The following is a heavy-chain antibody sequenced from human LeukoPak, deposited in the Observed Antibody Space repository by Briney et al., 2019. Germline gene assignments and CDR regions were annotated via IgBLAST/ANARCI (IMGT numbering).Heavy chain of an antibody. CDR1: GDIFTSYV. CDR2: MKPNSVDT. V-gene: IGHV1-8*01. CDR3: ARGPDYDLLTGYPDYYYYSMDV. J-gene: IGHJ6*03. Sequence: ASVKVSCKAFGDIFTSYVINWVRQATGQGLESMGCMKPNSVDTGYVQTYLGRDTVTRDTSISTAYMELSSLRSEDTAVYYCARGPDYDLLTGYPDYYYYSMDVWGKGTTVTVSS. D-gene: IGHD3-9*01.